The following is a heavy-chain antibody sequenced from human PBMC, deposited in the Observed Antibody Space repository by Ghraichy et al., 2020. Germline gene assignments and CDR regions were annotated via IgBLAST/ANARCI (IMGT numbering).Heavy chain of an antibody. Sequence: SETLSLTCAVYGGSFSGYYWSWIRQPPGKGLEWIGEINHSGSTNYNPSLKSRVTISVDTYKNQFSLKLSSVIAADTAVYYCARGHGIPTTEPVYEEVGAQPPPDYWGQGTLVTVSS. D-gene: IGHD1-26*01. V-gene: IGHV4-34*01. J-gene: IGHJ4*02. CDR3: ARGHGIPTTEPVYEEVGAQPPPDY. CDR1: GGSFSGYY. CDR2: INHSGST.